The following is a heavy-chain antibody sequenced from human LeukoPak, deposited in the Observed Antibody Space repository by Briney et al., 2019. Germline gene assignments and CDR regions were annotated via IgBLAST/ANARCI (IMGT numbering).Heavy chain of an antibody. J-gene: IGHJ5*02. CDR3: ARSAGITGTGFDP. CDR2: ISAYNGHT. D-gene: IGHD1-7*01. CDR1: GYTFTIYG. V-gene: IGHV1-18*01. Sequence: ASVTVSCKSSGYTFTIYGISWVRQAPGQGLEWMGWISAYNGHTNYAQKLQGRVTMTTDTYTTTAYMELGSLRSDDTAVYYCARSAGITGTGFDPWGQGTLVTVSS.